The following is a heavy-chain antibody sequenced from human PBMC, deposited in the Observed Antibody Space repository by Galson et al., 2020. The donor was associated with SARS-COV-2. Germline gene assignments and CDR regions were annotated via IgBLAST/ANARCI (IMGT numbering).Heavy chain of an antibody. CDR2: IYYSGST. J-gene: IGHJ4*02. CDR3: TRLDFQVLRVFVGLGGEFDY. Sequence: SETLSLTCTVSGGSISSSSYYWGWLRQPPGKGLEWIGSIYYSGSTYYNPSLKSRVTISVDTSKNPFSLKLSSVTAADTAVYYCTRLDFQVLRVFVGLGGEFDYWGQGTLVTVSS. V-gene: IGHV4-39*01. CDR1: GGSISSSSYY. D-gene: IGHD3-16*01.